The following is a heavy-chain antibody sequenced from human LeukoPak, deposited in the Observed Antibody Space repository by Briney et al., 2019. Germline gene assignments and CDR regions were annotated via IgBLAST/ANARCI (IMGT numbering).Heavy chain of an antibody. CDR2: INHSGST. CDR3: ARPPGIAAAWFDP. D-gene: IGHD6-13*01. J-gene: IGHJ5*02. Sequence: PSETLSLTCAVYGGSFSGYYWSWIRQPPGKGLGWIGQINHSGSTNYSPSLKSRVTISVDTSKNQFSLKLSSVTAADTAMYYCARPPGIAAAWFDPWGQGTLVAVSS. CDR1: GGSFSGYY. V-gene: IGHV4-34*01.